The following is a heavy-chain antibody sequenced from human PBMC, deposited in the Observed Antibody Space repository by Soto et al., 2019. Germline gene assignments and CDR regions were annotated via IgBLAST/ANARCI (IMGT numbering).Heavy chain of an antibody. J-gene: IGHJ6*02. Sequence: SQTLSITCAISGDSVSSNSAAWNWIRQSPSRGLEWLGRTNYRSKGYNDYAVSVKSRITINPDTSKNQFNLQLNTVTPEDTAVYYCAREGGIAVPHYYCMDVWGQGTTVTVSS. V-gene: IGHV6-1*01. CDR3: AREGGIAVPHYYCMDV. CDR2: TNYRSKGYN. CDR1: GDSVSSNSAA. D-gene: IGHD6-19*01.